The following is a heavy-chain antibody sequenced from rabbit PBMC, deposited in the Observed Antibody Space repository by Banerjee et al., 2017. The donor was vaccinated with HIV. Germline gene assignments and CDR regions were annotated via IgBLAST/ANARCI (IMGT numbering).Heavy chain of an antibody. J-gene: IGHJ4*01. Sequence: QEQLEESGGDLVKPAGSLTLTCKASGFSFSSGYHMCWVRQAPGKGLEWIGCFFAGSVGSTASANWAKGGFTIPKTSSTTVTLQMPSRTAADTATYFCARGSAYAGAGYALWGQAPWSPS. D-gene: IGHD4-2*01. CDR3: ARGSAYAGAGYAL. CDR2: FFAGSVGST. CDR1: GFSFSSGYH. V-gene: IGHV1S45*01.